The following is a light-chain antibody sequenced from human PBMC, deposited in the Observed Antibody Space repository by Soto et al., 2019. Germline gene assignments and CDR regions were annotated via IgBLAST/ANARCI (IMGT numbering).Light chain of an antibody. J-gene: IGKJ1*01. Sequence: DIQMTQSPSSLHASVGDRVTITCRASQSISYSLNWYQQKPGKAPKVLVYTATSLQSGVPSRFRGSGSETNFTLTISDLQPEDFAPYYCQQTYSSLAWTFGQGTKIEV. CDR3: QQTYSSLAWT. CDR1: QSISYS. V-gene: IGKV1-39*01. CDR2: TAT.